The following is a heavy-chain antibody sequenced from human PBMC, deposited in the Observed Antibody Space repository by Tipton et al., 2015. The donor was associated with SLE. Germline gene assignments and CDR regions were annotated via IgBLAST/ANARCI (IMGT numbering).Heavy chain of an antibody. D-gene: IGHD2-2*01. J-gene: IGHJ4*02. CDR1: GDTFNTYA. V-gene: IGHV1-69*01. CDR2: IIPIIGIT. CDR3: AGGREQLPTSDY. Sequence: QVQLVQSGAEVREPGSSVKVSCKASGDTFNTYAFTWVRQAPGQGLEWMGAIIPIIGITKYAQDFQDRVTISTDESTNTAYMELTSLTSDDTAVYLCAGGREQLPTSDYWGQGALVTVS.